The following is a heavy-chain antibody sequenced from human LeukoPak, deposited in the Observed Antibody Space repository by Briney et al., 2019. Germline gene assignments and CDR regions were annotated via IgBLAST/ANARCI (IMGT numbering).Heavy chain of an antibody. Sequence: GGSLRLSCAASGFTVSSNYMSWVRQAPGKGLEWVSVIYSGGSTYYADSVKGRFTISRDNSKNTPYLQMNSLRAEDTAVYYCARDLLSDYYDSSDNWGQGTLVTVSS. D-gene: IGHD3-22*01. CDR3: ARDLLSDYYDSSDN. CDR1: GFTVSSNY. CDR2: IYSGGST. J-gene: IGHJ4*02. V-gene: IGHV3-53*01.